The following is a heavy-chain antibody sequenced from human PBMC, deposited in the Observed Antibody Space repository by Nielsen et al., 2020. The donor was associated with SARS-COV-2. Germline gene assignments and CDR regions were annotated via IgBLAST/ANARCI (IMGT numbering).Heavy chain of an antibody. V-gene: IGHV3-33*01. J-gene: IGHJ4*02. Sequence: GESLKISCAASGFTFSSYGMHWVRQAPGKGLEWVAVIWYDGSNKYYADSVKGRFTISRDNSKNTLYLQMNSLRGEDTAVYYCVRESAYGDYTGGFDYWGQGALVTVSS. CDR3: VRESAYGDYTGGFDY. D-gene: IGHD4-17*01. CDR1: GFTFSSYG. CDR2: IWYDGSNK.